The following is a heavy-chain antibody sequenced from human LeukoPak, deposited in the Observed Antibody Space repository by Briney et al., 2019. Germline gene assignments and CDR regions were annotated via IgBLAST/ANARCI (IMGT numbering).Heavy chain of an antibody. D-gene: IGHD2-8*01. Sequence: SETLSLTCAVYGDSFSGYYWSWIRQPPGKGLEWIAEINHRGSTHYNPSLKSRVNISADTSKTQFSLNLDSVTAADTALYYSARSSAGMYYPFYYIDYWGPGSLVTVSS. CDR2: INHRGST. V-gene: IGHV4-34*01. CDR1: GDSFSGYY. CDR3: ARSSAGMYYPFYYIDY. J-gene: IGHJ4*02.